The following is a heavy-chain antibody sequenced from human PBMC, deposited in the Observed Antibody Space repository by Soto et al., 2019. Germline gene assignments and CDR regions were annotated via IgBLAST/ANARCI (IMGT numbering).Heavy chain of an antibody. CDR1: GYTFTGYY. D-gene: IGHD3-10*01. Sequence: GASVKVSCKASGYTFTGYYMHWVRQAPGQGLEWMGWINPNSGGTNYAQKFQGWVTMTRDTSISTAYMELSRLRSDDTAVYYCAREVLLWFGESPRGPYGMDVWGQGTTVTVSS. J-gene: IGHJ6*02. CDR2: INPNSGGT. V-gene: IGHV1-2*04. CDR3: AREVLLWFGESPRGPYGMDV.